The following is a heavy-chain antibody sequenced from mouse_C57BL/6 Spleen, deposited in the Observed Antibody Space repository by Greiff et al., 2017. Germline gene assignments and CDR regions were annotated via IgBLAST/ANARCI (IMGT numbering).Heavy chain of an antibody. D-gene: IGHD2-4*01. V-gene: IGHV5-17*01. CDR3: ARWSYYDYGFDY. CDR1: GFTFSDYG. J-gene: IGHJ2*01. CDR2: ISSGSSTI. Sequence: DVHLVESGGGLVKPGGSLKLSCAASGFTFSDYGMHWVRQAPEKGLEWVAYISSGSSTIYYADTVKGRFTISRDNAKNTLFLQMTSLRSEDTAMYYCARWSYYDYGFDYWGQGTTLTVSS.